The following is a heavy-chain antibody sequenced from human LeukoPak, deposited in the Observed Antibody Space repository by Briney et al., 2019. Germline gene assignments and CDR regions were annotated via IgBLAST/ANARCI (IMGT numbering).Heavy chain of an antibody. CDR2: IKQDGSEK. CDR3: AREDLRIAAADIDY. Sequence: GGSLRLSCAASGFTFSSYWMSWVRQAPVKGLEWVANIKQDGSEKYYVDSVKGRFTISRDNAKNSLYLQMNSLRAEDTAVYYCAREDLRIAAADIDYWGQGTLVTVSS. CDR1: GFTFSSYW. J-gene: IGHJ4*02. D-gene: IGHD6-13*01. V-gene: IGHV3-7*01.